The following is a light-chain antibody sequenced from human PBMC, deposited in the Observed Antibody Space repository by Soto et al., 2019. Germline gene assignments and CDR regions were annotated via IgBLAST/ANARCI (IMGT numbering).Light chain of an antibody. CDR2: EVS. Sequence: QSALTQPASVSGSPGQSITISCTGTNTDVGGYNYVSWYQQHPGKVPKLLIYEVSRRPSGVSTRSSGSRSGNTASLTISGLQAEDEADYYCCSYTASRTFVFGTGTKVTVL. CDR3: CSYTASRTFV. CDR1: NTDVGGYNY. J-gene: IGLJ1*01. V-gene: IGLV2-14*01.